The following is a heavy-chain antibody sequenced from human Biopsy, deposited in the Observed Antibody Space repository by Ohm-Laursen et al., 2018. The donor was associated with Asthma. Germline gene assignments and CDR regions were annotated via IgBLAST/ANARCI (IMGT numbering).Heavy chain of an antibody. CDR2: VYWTGST. CDR1: GGSISSLY. Sequence: SDTLSLTCSVYGGSISSLYWSWIRQSPETGLEWMGYVYWTGSTNYNPSLKSRITMSVDTSKNRMFLELTSVTAADTAIYYCVRAVRNEQWLAPFDYWGQGKPVTVSS. V-gene: IGHV4-59*07. J-gene: IGHJ4*02. D-gene: IGHD6-19*01. CDR3: VRAVRNEQWLAPFDY.